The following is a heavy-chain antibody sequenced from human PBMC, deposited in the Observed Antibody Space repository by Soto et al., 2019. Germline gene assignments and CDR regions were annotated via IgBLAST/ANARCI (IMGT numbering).Heavy chain of an antibody. CDR3: ARGSPRMGALPTY. Sequence: ASVKVSCKASGYTFTGYYIHWVRQAPGQGLEWMGWINPKSGDTNYAQKFQGRVSMTRDTSITTAYMEVSRLKSDDTAVYYCARGSPRMGALPTYWGQGTLVTVSS. V-gene: IGHV1-2*02. J-gene: IGHJ4*02. CDR2: INPKSGDT. D-gene: IGHD1-26*01. CDR1: GYTFTGYY.